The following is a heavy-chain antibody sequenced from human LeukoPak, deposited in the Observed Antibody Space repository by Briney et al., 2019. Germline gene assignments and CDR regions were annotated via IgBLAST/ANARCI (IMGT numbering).Heavy chain of an antibody. CDR3: ARGPSSGWYRDAFDI. CDR2: IYYSGST. CDR1: GGSISSYY. V-gene: IGHV4-59*01. J-gene: IGHJ3*02. Sequence: PSETLSLTCTVSGGSISSYYWSWIRQPPGKGLEWVGYIYYSGSTNYNPSLKSRVTISVDTSKNQFSLKLSSVTAADTAVYYCARGPSSGWYRDAFDIWGQGTMVTVSS. D-gene: IGHD6-19*01.